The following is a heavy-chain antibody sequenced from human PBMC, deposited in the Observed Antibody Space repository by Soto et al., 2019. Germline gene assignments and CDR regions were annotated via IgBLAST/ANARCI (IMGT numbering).Heavy chain of an antibody. CDR3: ARESRSWYGSIWDY. V-gene: IGHV4-59*12. J-gene: IGHJ4*02. D-gene: IGHD6-13*01. CDR1: GGYISSYY. CDR2: IYFSGGT. Sequence: PSETLSLTCTVSGGYISSYYLSWIRQPPGKGLEWIGYIYFSGGTNYNPSLKSRVTISVDTSKNQFSLKLSSVTAADTAVYYCARESRSWYGSIWDYWGQGTLVTVSS.